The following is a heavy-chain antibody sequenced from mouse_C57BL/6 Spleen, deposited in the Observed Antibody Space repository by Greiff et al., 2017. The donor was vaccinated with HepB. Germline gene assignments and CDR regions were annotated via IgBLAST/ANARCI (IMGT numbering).Heavy chain of an antibody. J-gene: IGHJ1*03. CDR1: GFTFSSYA. Sequence: DVKLVESGGGLVKPGGSLKLSCAASGFTFSSYAMSWVRQTPEKRLEWVATISDGGSYTYYPDNVKGRFTISRDNAKNNLYLQMSHLKSEDTAMYYCARDYYGSSYVGWYFDVWGTGTTVTVSS. V-gene: IGHV5-4*01. CDR3: ARDYYGSSYVGWYFDV. CDR2: ISDGGSYT. D-gene: IGHD1-1*01.